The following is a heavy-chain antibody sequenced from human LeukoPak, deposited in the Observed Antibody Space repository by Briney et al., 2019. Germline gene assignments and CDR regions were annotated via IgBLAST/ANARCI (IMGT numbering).Heavy chain of an antibody. Sequence: SQTLSLTCTVSGASITSGSYYWSWIRQPAGKGLEWIGRIYTSGGTNYNPSLKGRVTISIYTSKNQFSLELSSVTAADTAVYYCARDFADLWGQGTLVTVSS. V-gene: IGHV4-61*02. J-gene: IGHJ4*02. CDR1: GASITSGSYY. D-gene: IGHD3/OR15-3a*01. CDR2: IYTSGGT. CDR3: ARDFADL.